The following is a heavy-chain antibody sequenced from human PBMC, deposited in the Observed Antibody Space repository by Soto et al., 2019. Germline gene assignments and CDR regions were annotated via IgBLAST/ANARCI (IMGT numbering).Heavy chain of an antibody. Sequence: GGSLRLSCAASGFTFSSYAMSWVRQAPGKGLEWVSAISGSGGSTYYADSVKGRFTISRDNSKNTLYLQMNSLRAEDTAVYYCAKGSGGSCYSQVGYWGQGTLVTVSS. D-gene: IGHD2-15*01. V-gene: IGHV3-23*01. CDR2: ISGSGGST. CDR3: AKGSGGSCYSQVGY. CDR1: GFTFSSYA. J-gene: IGHJ4*02.